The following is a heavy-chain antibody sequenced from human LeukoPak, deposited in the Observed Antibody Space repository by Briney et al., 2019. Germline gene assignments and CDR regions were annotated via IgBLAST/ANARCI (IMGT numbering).Heavy chain of an antibody. CDR2: ISGSGGFT. D-gene: IGHD3-10*01. CDR1: GGSFSGYY. V-gene: IGHV3-23*01. CDR3: AKGGRGVLNWFDP. Sequence: ETLSLTCAVYGGSFSGYYWSWIRRPPGKGLEWVSAISGSGGFTYYADSVKGRFTISRDNSRNTLYLQMNSLRAEDTAVYYCAKGGRGVLNWFDPWGQGTLVTVSS. J-gene: IGHJ5*02.